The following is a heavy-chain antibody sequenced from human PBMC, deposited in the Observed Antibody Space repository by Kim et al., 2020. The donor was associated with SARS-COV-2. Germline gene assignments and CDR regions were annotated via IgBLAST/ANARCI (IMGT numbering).Heavy chain of an antibody. J-gene: IGHJ6*02. Sequence: SETLSLTCTVSGGSISSYYWSWIRQPPGKGLEWIGYIYYSGSTNYNPSLKSRVTISVDTSKNQFSLKLSSVTAADTAVYYCARVRGSSWSLYYYYYGMDVWGQGTTVTVSS. D-gene: IGHD6-13*01. CDR3: ARVRGSSWSLYYYYYGMDV. CDR1: GGSISSYY. V-gene: IGHV4-59*01. CDR2: IYYSGST.